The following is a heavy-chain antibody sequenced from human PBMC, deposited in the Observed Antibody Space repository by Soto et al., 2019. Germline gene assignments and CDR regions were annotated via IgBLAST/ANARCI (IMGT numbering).Heavy chain of an antibody. V-gene: IGHV4-39*01. J-gene: IGHJ3*02. D-gene: IGHD3-9*01. CDR3: ARQGPPYDILTGYPDRNAFDI. Sequence: KPSETLSLTCTVSGGSISSSSYYWGWIRQPPGKGLEWIGSIYYSGSTYYNPSLKSRVTISVDTSKNQFSLKLSSVTAADTAVYYCARQGPPYDILTGYPDRNAFDIWGQGTMVTVS. CDR1: GGSISSSSYY. CDR2: IYYSGST.